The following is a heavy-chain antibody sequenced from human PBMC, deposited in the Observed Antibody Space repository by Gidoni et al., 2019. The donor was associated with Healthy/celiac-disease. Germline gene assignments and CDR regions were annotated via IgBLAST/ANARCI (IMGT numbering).Heavy chain of an antibody. Sequence: EVQLLESGGGLVQPGGSLRLSCAASGFTFSSYAMSWVRQAPGKGLEWVSAISGSGGSKYYADSVKGRFTISRDNSKNTLYLQMNSLRAEDTAVYYCAKAQGYYYGSGIGYWGQGTLVTVSS. D-gene: IGHD3-10*01. V-gene: IGHV3-23*01. J-gene: IGHJ4*02. CDR2: ISGSGGSK. CDR1: GFTFSSYA. CDR3: AKAQGYYYGSGIGY.